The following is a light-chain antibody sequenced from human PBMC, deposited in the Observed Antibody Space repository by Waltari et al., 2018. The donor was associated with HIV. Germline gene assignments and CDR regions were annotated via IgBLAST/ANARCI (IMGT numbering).Light chain of an antibody. Sequence: DIQMTQSPSSLSASVGDSVTITCRASQDIRNSLAWYQQSPGKAPNLLLYAVSRLEDGVPSRFSGSGSGTHYTLTISSLQPEDSAIYYCQQANTFPLTFGPGTKLDI. J-gene: IGKJ3*01. CDR3: QQANTFPLT. CDR1: QDIRNS. V-gene: IGKV1-NL1*01. CDR2: AVS.